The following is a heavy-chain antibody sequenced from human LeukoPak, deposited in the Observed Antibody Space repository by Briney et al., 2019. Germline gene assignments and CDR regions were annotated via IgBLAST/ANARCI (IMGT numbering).Heavy chain of an antibody. CDR2: ISSTSNTI. V-gene: IGHV3-48*01. CDR3: AKDTITIFGVVIPFDY. Sequence: GGSLRLSCAASGFTFSTFSMDWVRQAPGRGLQWLSYISSTSNTIYYADSVKGRFTISRDNSKNTLYLQMNSLRAEDTAVYYCAKDTITIFGVVIPFDYWGQGTLVTVSS. D-gene: IGHD3-3*01. CDR1: GFTFSTFS. J-gene: IGHJ4*02.